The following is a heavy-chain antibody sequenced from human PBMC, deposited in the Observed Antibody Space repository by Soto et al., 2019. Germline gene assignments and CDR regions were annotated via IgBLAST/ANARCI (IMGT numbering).Heavy chain of an antibody. CDR3: ARLESDIVVVPAAHYYYYYYMDV. D-gene: IGHD2-2*01. J-gene: IGHJ6*03. Sequence: EVQLVESGGGLVKPGGSLRLSCAASGFTFSSYSMNWVRQAPGKRLEWVSSISSSSSYIYYADSVKGRFTISRDNAKNSLYLQMNSLRAEDTAVYYCARLESDIVVVPAAHYYYYYYMDVWGKGTTVTVSS. V-gene: IGHV3-21*01. CDR1: GFTFSSYS. CDR2: ISSSSSYI.